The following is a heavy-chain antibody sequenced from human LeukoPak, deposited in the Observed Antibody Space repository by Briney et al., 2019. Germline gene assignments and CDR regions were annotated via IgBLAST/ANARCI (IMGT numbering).Heavy chain of an antibody. J-gene: IGHJ4*02. CDR3: AKDHEITMIRGVMYYFDY. CDR1: GFTFSSYA. CDR2: ISGSGTST. D-gene: IGHD3-10*01. Sequence: PGGSLRLSCAASGFTFSSYAMSWVRQAPGKGLEWVSGISGSGTSTYYADSVKGRFTISRDNSKNTLYLQMNSLRAEDTAIYYCAKDHEITMIRGVMYYFDYWGQGTLVTASS. V-gene: IGHV3-23*01.